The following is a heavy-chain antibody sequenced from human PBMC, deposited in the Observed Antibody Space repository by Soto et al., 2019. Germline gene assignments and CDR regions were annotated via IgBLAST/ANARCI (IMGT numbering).Heavy chain of an antibody. CDR3: AKDGAAGSVLDV. D-gene: IGHD6-13*01. V-gene: IGHV1-18*01. CDR1: GYTFTRSG. CDR2: ISSYNGDT. Sequence: ASVKVSCKASGYTFTRSGISWGRQAPGQGPEWMGWISSYNGDTNYVQTFQGRVTMTTDTSTSTAYMELRSLRSDDTAVYYCAKDGAAGSVLDVWGQGTTVTVSS. J-gene: IGHJ6*02.